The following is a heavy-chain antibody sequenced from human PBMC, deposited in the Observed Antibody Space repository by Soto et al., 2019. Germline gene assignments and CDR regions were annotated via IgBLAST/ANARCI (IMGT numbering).Heavy chain of an antibody. J-gene: IGHJ5*02. V-gene: IGHV3-23*01. CDR1: GFPVSSYA. CDR2: ISGSGSNT. Sequence: GGSLRLSCAASGFPVSSYAMTWGRQAPGKGLEGVSGISGSGSNTYYRDSVKGRCTISRDSSKNTVYLQMNNLRVEDTAVYYCAKRNGSRQRGNWFDPWRQGTLVPVSS. D-gene: IGHD3-10*01. CDR3: AKRNGSRQRGNWFDP.